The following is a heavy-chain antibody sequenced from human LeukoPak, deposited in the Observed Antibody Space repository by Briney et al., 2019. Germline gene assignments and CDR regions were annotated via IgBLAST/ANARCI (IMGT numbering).Heavy chain of an antibody. J-gene: IGHJ5*02. CDR3: VRGPMALTFVRGVGFDP. Sequence: SQTLSLTCTVSGGSISNSYYWSWIRQPAGKGLEWIGRIYTSGSPNYNPALKSRVTISVDTSKNQFSLKLTSVTAADTAIYYCVRGPMALTFVRGVGFDPWGQGILVTVSS. CDR2: IYTSGSP. CDR1: GGSISNSYY. V-gene: IGHV4-61*02. D-gene: IGHD3-10*01.